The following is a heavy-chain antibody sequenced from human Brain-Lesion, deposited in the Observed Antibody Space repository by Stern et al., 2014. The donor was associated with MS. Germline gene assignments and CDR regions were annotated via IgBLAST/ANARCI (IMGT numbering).Heavy chain of an antibody. D-gene: IGHD2-8*01. J-gene: IGHJ5*02. Sequence: VQLVESGQGLVKPSQTLSLTCTVSGGSISSGGYYWSWIRQHPGKGLEWIGYIHYSGSTYYNSALKSRVTISRDTSKNQFSLNLNSVTAADTAVYYCARVGVYVQTGWFDPWGQGALVTVSS. CDR2: IHYSGST. CDR3: ARVGVYVQTGWFDP. CDR1: GGSISSGGYY. V-gene: IGHV4-31*03.